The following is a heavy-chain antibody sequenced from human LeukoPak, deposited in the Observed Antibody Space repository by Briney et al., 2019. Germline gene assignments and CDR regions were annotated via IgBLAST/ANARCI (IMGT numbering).Heavy chain of an antibody. Sequence: GGSLRLSCAASGFTFSTYAMHWVRQAPGKGLEWVAFISYDGTNKYCADSVKGRFTISRDNSKNTLYLQMNSLRAVDTALYYCAREILTGYAFDIWGQGTMVTVSS. CDR3: AREILTGYAFDI. D-gene: IGHD7-27*01. J-gene: IGHJ3*02. CDR2: ISYDGTNK. CDR1: GFTFSTYA. V-gene: IGHV3-30-3*01.